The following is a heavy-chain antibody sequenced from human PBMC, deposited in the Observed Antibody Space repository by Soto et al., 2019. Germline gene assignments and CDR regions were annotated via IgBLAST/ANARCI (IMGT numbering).Heavy chain of an antibody. Sequence: GGSLRLSCAASGFTFSDYAMTWFRQGPGKGLEWISSTSSSGGATYYADSVKDRFTISRDNSKNTVYLQMNSLKAEDTAVYYCTKGPSRAYSGSSRYSDSWGQGALVTVSS. V-gene: IGHV3-23*01. D-gene: IGHD6-6*01. CDR3: TKGPSRAYSGSSRYSDS. CDR2: TSSSGGAT. CDR1: GFTFSDYA. J-gene: IGHJ4*02.